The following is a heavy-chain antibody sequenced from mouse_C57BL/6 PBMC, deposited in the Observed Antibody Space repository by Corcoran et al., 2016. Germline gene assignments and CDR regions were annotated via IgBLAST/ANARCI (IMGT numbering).Heavy chain of an antibody. V-gene: IGHV9-3*01. CDR1: GYTFTTYG. CDR2: INTYSGVP. Sequence: QIQLVQSGPELKKPGETVKISCKASGYTFTTYGMSWVKQAPGKGLKWMGWINTYSGVPTYADDFKGRFAFSLETSASTAYLQINNLKNEDTATYFCARFTTVPLFAYWGQGTLVTVSA. J-gene: IGHJ3*01. CDR3: ARFTTVPLFAY. D-gene: IGHD1-1*01.